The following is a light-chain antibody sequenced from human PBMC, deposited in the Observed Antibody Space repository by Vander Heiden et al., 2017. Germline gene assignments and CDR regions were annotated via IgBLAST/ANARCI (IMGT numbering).Light chain of an antibody. CDR2: RNN. J-gene: IGLJ1*01. V-gene: IGLV1-40*01. CDR1: SSNIGAGFD. Sequence: QSVLTQPPSVSGAPGQRVTISCTGSSSNIGAGFDVTWYQQLPGTAPKFLIYRNNNRASGVPARFSASKSGTSASLAITGLQAEDEADYYCQSYDSSLTGDVFGTGTKVTVL. CDR3: QSYDSSLTGDV.